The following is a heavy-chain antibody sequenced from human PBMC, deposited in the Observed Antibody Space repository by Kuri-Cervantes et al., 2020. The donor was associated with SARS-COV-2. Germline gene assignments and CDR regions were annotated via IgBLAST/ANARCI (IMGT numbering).Heavy chain of an antibody. J-gene: IGHJ3*02. D-gene: IGHD2-2*02. CDR3: ARDYCSSTSCDNDAFDI. Sequence: SVKVSCKASGGTFHSNAITWVRQAPGQGLEWMGGFSPVLDTPHYAQKFQGRVTITTDESTTTAFMELSSLKSEDTAVYYCARDYCSSTSCDNDAFDIWGQGTMVTVSS. CDR2: FSPVLDTP. CDR1: GGTFHSNA. V-gene: IGHV1-69*05.